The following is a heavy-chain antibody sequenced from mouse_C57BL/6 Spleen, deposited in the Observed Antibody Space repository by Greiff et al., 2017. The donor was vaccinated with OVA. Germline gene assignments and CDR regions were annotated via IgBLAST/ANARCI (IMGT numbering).Heavy chain of an antibody. CDR3: AGQLGGMVTTGAMDY. D-gene: IGHD2-2*01. CDR1: GFTFSDYY. V-gene: IGHV5-12*01. CDR2: ISNGGGST. J-gene: IGHJ4*01. Sequence: EVMLVESGGGLVQPGGSLKLSCAASGFTFSDYYMYWVRQTPEKRLEWVAYISNGGGSTYYPDTVKGRFTISRDNAKNTLYLQMSRLKSEDTAMYYCAGQLGGMVTTGAMDYWGQGTSVTVSS.